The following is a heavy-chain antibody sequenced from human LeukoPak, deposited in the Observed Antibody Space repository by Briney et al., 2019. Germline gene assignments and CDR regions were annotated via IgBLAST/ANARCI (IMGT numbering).Heavy chain of an antibody. CDR2: ISAYNGNT. CDR1: GYTFTSYY. Sequence: ASVKVSCKASGYTFTSYYIHWVRQAPGQGLEWMGWISAYNGNTNYAQKLQGRVTMTTDTSTSTAYMELRSLRSDDTAVYYCARDRLLWFGELYRGADAFDIWGQGTMVTVSS. CDR3: ARDRLLWFGELYRGADAFDI. J-gene: IGHJ3*02. D-gene: IGHD3-10*01. V-gene: IGHV1-18*04.